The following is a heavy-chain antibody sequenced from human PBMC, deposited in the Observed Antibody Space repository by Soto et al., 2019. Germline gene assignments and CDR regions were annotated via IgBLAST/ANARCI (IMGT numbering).Heavy chain of an antibody. D-gene: IGHD3-22*01. V-gene: IGHV4-4*07. CDR3: ARSPPVWLFFEY. CDR2: VYTSGNA. CDR1: GGSISGYY. J-gene: IGHJ4*01. Sequence: SETLSLTCSVSGGSISGYYWSWIRQPAGKGLEWIGRVYTSGNANYNPSLKSRVTMSVDTSKNQFSLKLSSVTAADTAVYYCARSPPVWLFFEYWPRGTLFTACS.